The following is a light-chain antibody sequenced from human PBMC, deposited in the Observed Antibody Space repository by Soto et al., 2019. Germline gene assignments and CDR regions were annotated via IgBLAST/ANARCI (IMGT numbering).Light chain of an antibody. Sequence: EVVMTQSPETLSVSPGETATLSCRASQTVSSNLAWYQQKRGQAPRLLIYGASTSATGIPAWFIGSGSGTEFLLTSSILHSEYVAVYYCQQDDKSVTFGPGTKVDLK. CDR2: GAS. V-gene: IGKV3-15*01. CDR3: QQDDKSVT. J-gene: IGKJ3*01. CDR1: QTVSSN.